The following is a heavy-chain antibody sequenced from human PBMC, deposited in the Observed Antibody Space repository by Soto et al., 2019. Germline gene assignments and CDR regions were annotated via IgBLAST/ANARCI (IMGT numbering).Heavy chain of an antibody. J-gene: IGHJ4*02. CDR2: ISGSGGST. V-gene: IGHV3-23*01. CDR3: VKDFDSTWSFDF. CDR1: GFTFSSYA. D-gene: IGHD6-13*01. Sequence: PGGSLRLSCTASGFTFSSYAMSWVRQAPGKGLEWVSAISGSGGSTYYVDSVKGRFTISRDNSKNTLYLHMDSLRPEDTAVYYCVKDFDSTWSFDFWGQATMVTVSS.